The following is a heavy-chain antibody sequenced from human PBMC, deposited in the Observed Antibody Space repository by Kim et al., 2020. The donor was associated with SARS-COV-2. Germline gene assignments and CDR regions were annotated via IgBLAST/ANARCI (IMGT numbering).Heavy chain of an antibody. V-gene: IGHV3-23*01. CDR1: GFTLSNYG. J-gene: IGHJ4*02. D-gene: IGHD3-22*01. CDR2: ISDSGGST. Sequence: GGSLRLSCAASGFTLSNYGMSWVRQAPGKGLEWVSSISDSGGSTKYADSVKGRFTISRDSSKNTLHLQMSSLRVEDTAVYFCARGEVELTLILVAICSSRGCLDYWGQGTRVPVS. CDR3: ARGEVELTLILVAICSSRGCLDY.